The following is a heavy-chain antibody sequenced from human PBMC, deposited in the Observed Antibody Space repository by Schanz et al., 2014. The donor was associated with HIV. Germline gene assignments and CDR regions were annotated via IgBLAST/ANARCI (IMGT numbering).Heavy chain of an antibody. CDR1: GFTFSSYG. CDR3: AKVARWDYYNMDV. CDR2: ISYDGSNK. J-gene: IGHJ6*02. V-gene: IGHV3-30*18. Sequence: VQLVESGGGLVQPGGSLRLSCAASGFTFSSYGMHWVRQAPGKGLEWVTFISYDGSNKYYADSVKGRFTISRDNSKNTLYLQMNSLRAEDTAVYHCAKVARWDYYNMDVWGQGTTVTVSS.